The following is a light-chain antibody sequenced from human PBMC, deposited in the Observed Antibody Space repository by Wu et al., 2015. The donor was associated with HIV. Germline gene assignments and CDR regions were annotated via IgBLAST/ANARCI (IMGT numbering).Light chain of an antibody. V-gene: IGKV3-15*01. CDR3: QQYDTRPYT. Sequence: EIVMTQSPATLSVSPGERATLSCRASQSVSSNLAWYQQKPGQPPRLLIYGASTRATGFPARFSGSGSETDFTLTISSMQSEDFAVYFCQQYDTRPYTFGQGTKLEIK. CDR2: GAS. CDR1: QSVSSN. J-gene: IGKJ2*01.